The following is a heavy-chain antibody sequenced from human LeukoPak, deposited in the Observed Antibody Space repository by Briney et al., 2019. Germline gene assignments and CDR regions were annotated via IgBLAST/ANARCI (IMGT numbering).Heavy chain of an antibody. CDR1: GGSFSGYY. Sequence: PSETLSLTCAVYGGSFSGYYWSWIRQPPGKGLEWIGEINHSGSTNYNPSLKSRVTISVDTSKNQFSLKLSSVTAADTAVYYCARLYSGYDGNWFDPWGQGTLVTVSS. CDR3: ARLYSGYDGNWFDP. J-gene: IGHJ5*02. D-gene: IGHD5-12*01. CDR2: INHSGST. V-gene: IGHV4-34*01.